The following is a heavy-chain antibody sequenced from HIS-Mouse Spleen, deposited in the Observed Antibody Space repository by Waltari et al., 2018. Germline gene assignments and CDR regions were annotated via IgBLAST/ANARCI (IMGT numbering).Heavy chain of an antibody. V-gene: IGHV4-39*07. CDR2: IYYSGSP. CDR1: GGSISSSSYY. Sequence: QLQLQESGPGLVKPSETLSLTCTVSGGSISSSSYYWGWILQPPGKGLEWIGSIYYSGSPYYNPSLTGRVTISLDTSKNQFSLKLSSVTAADTAVYYCARDPRWNDGIDYWGQGTLVTVSS. D-gene: IGHD1-1*01. CDR3: ARDPRWNDGIDY. J-gene: IGHJ4*02.